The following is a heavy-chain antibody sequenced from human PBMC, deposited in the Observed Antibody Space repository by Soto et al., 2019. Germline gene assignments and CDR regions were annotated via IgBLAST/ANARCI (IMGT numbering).Heavy chain of an antibody. CDR1: GYSFTSYA. Sequence: GESLKISCKGSGYSFTSYAMHWVRQAPGKGLEWVAVISYDGSNKYYADSVKGRFTISRDNSKNTLYLQMNSLRAEDTAVYYCARGLTYYDFWSGYYLVDYWGQGTLVTVSS. D-gene: IGHD3-3*01. J-gene: IGHJ4*02. CDR3: ARGLTYYDFWSGYYLVDY. CDR2: ISYDGSNK. V-gene: IGHV3-30-3*01.